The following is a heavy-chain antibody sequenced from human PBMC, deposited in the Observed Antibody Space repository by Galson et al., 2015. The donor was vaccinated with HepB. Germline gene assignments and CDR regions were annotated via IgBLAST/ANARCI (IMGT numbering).Heavy chain of an antibody. CDR3: ASLDYDFWSGYEHRDAFDI. Sequence: QSGAEVKKSGESLKISCKGSGYSFTSYWIGWVRQMPGKGLEWMGIIYPGDSDTRYSPSFQGQVTISADKSISTAYLQWSSLKASDTAMYYCASLDYDFWSGYEHRDAFDIWGQGTMVTVSS. V-gene: IGHV5-51*03. CDR1: GYSFTSYW. J-gene: IGHJ3*02. D-gene: IGHD3-3*01. CDR2: IYPGDSDT.